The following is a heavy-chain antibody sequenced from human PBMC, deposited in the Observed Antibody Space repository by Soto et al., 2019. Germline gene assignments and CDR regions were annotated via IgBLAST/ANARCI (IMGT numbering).Heavy chain of an antibody. Sequence: GASVKVSCKASGGTFSSYAISWVRQAPGQGLEWMGGIIPIFGTANYAQKFQGRVTITADESTSTAYMELSSLRSEDTAVYYCARGYYGSGSYSNYYGMDVWGQGTTVTVSS. CDR3: ARGYYGSGSYSNYYGMDV. CDR2: IIPIFGTA. D-gene: IGHD3-10*01. V-gene: IGHV1-69*13. CDR1: GGTFSSYA. J-gene: IGHJ6*02.